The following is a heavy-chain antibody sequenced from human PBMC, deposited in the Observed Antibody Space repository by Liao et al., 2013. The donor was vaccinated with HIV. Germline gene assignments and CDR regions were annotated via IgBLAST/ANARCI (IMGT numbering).Heavy chain of an antibody. Sequence: QVQLQESGPGLVKPSETLSLTCTVSGASISSYYWSWIRQPAGKGLEWIGRIHTTGSTNYNPSLRSRVTMSLDTSKNQFSLRLSSVTAADTAMYYCARGETYGSSGYYYVDYFDYWGQGTLGHRLL. V-gene: IGHV4-4*07. CDR3: ARGETYGSSGYYYVDYFDY. CDR2: IHTTGST. J-gene: IGHJ4*02. CDR1: GASISSYY. D-gene: IGHD3-22*01.